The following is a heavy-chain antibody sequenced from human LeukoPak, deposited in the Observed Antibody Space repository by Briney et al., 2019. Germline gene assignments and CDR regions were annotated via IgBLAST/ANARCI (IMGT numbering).Heavy chain of an antibody. CDR1: GFSFDSYS. V-gene: IGHV3-21*01. Sequence: GGSLRLSCAASGFSFDSYSMNWVRQAPGKGLEWVSSISSSSTYIYYADSVKGRFAISRDNAKNSLYLEMNSLRAEDTAEYFCARERMYSGSGSTYPYYDYWGQGTLVTVSS. J-gene: IGHJ4*02. D-gene: IGHD3-10*01. CDR3: ARERMYSGSGSTYPYYDY. CDR2: ISSSSTYI.